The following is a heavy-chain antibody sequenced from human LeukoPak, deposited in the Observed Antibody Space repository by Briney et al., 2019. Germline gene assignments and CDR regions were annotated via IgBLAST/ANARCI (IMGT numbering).Heavy chain of an antibody. Sequence: GGSLRLSCAASGFTVSSNYMSWVRQAPGKGLEWVSIIYSGGSTYYVDSVKGRFTISRDNSKNTLYLQMNSLRAEDTAVYYCAKACSGGSCYDYWGQGTLVTVSS. CDR2: IYSGGST. D-gene: IGHD2-15*01. CDR3: AKACSGGSCYDY. CDR1: GFTVSSNY. V-gene: IGHV3-53*01. J-gene: IGHJ4*02.